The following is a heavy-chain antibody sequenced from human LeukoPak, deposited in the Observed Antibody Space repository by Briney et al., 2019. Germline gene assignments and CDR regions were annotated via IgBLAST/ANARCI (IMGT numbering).Heavy chain of an antibody. D-gene: IGHD6-13*01. V-gene: IGHV4-4*07. J-gene: IGHJ4*02. CDR2: IYTSGST. Sequence: SSENLSLTCTVSGGSIGSYYWSWIRQPAGKGLEWIGRIYTSGSTNYNPSLKGRVTMSVDTSQNQFSLKLSTVAAADTAVYYCAQIAAAGTGDDYWGQGTLVTVSS. CDR1: GGSIGSYY. CDR3: AQIAAAGTGDDY.